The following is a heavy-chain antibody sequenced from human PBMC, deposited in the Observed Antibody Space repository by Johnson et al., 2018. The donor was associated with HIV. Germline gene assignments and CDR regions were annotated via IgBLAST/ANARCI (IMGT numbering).Heavy chain of an antibody. J-gene: IGHJ3*02. CDR1: GFTFSGSA. CDR2: IRSKANSYAT. V-gene: IGHV3-73*02. CDR3: TSGKSWLAVDAFDI. Sequence: VQLVESGGGLVQPGGSLKLSCAASGFTFSGSAMHWVRQASGKGLEWVGRIRSKANSYATAYAASVKGRFTISRDDSKNTAYLQMNSLKTEDKAVYYCTSGKSWLAVDAFDIWGQGTMVTVSS. D-gene: IGHD6-19*01.